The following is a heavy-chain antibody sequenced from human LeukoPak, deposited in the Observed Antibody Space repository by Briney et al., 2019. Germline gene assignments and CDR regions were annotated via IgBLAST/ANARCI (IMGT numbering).Heavy chain of an antibody. Sequence: GGSLRLSCAASGFTVSSNYMSWVRQAPGKGLEWVSVIYSGGSTCYADSVKGRFTISRDNSKNTLYLQMNSLRAEDTAVYYCASDNYDSSGYYRDYWGQGTLVTVSS. CDR1: GFTVSSNY. V-gene: IGHV3-53*01. CDR2: IYSGGST. J-gene: IGHJ4*02. D-gene: IGHD3-22*01. CDR3: ASDNYDSSGYYRDY.